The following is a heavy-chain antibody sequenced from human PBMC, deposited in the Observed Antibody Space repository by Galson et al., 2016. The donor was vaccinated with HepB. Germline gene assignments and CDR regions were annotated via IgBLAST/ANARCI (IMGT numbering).Heavy chain of an antibody. CDR2: ISGGDST. J-gene: IGHJ6*02. CDR3: ARPLPNAGYAMDA. CDR1: GFTVSTNY. V-gene: IGHV3-53*04. Sequence: SLRLSCAVSGFTVSTNYMSWVRQAPGKGLEWVSVISGGDSTTYADSVKGRFTISRHTSTNTVSLQMNSLRVEDTAVYYCARPLPNAGYAMDAWGPGTTVTVSS. D-gene: IGHD2-15*01.